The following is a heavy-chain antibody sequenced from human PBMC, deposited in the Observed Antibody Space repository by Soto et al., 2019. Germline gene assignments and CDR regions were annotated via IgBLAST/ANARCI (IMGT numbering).Heavy chain of an antibody. D-gene: IGHD3-22*01. V-gene: IGHV1-18*01. CDR2: TSPHNGNT. Sequence: QVQLVQSGPALKRPGASVRVSCKASGYTFNTYGITWVRQAPGQGLEWMGRTSPHNGNTHFAQKFQDRVTMTTDTSASTAYLELRSLRSDDTAIYYCARERYYYDNRALIYWGQGSLVTVSS. CDR1: GYTFNTYG. J-gene: IGHJ4*02. CDR3: ARERYYYDNRALIY.